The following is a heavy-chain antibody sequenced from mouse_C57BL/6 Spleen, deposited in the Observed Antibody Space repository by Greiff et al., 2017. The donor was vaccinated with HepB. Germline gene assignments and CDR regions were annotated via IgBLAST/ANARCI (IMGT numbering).Heavy chain of an antibody. CDR2: ISDGGSYT. V-gene: IGHV5-4*01. CDR1: GFTFSSYA. J-gene: IGHJ4*01. D-gene: IGHD4-1*01. CDR3: ARETGTREVYAMDY. Sequence: EVKVVESGGGLVKPGGSLKLSCAASGFTFSSYAMSWVRQTPEKRLEWVATISDGGSYTYYPDNVKGRFTISRDNAKNNLYLQMSHLKSEDTAMYYCARETGTREVYAMDYWGQGTSVTVSS.